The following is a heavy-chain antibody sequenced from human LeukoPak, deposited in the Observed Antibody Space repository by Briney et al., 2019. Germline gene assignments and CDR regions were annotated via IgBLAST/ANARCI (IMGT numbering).Heavy chain of an antibody. CDR2: IYYSGST. CDR1: GGSISSGGQF. CDR3: ARGGGGDCRSTSCYHY. Sequence: SETLSLTCTVSGGSISSGGQFWSWVRQYPGKGLEWIGYIYYSGSTYYNPSLKSRVSISVDTSKNQFSLKVTSVTAAGTAVYYCARGGGGDCRSTSCYHYWGQGTLVTVSS. J-gene: IGHJ4*02. D-gene: IGHD2-2*01. V-gene: IGHV4-31*03.